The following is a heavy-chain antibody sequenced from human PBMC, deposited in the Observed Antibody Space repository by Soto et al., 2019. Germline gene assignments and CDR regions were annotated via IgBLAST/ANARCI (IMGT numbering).Heavy chain of an antibody. Sequence: QVQLVQSGAEVKKPGASVRVSCKASGYSFTTYGVTWVRQAPGQGLEWMVWTSTYNGYTRVAQQHQGRVTLTTDTCTNAAHMELRSLRSDDTAIYYCARTEGRSTRGDYWGQGTLVTVAS. V-gene: IGHV1-18*01. J-gene: IGHJ4*02. CDR3: ARTEGRSTRGDY. CDR1: GYSFTTYG. D-gene: IGHD2-8*01. CDR2: TSTYNGYT.